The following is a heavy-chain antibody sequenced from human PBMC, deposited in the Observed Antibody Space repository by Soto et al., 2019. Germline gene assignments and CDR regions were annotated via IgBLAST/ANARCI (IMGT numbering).Heavy chain of an antibody. Sequence: QVQLVQSGAEVKKPGSSVKVSCKASGGTFSTYAISWVRQAPGQGLEWVGGIIPIFGTANYAQKFQGRVTITADKSTSTAYMELSSLRSEDTAVYYCASGVNYYDSSDSPYYFDYWGQGTLVTVSS. CDR3: ASGVNYYDSSDSPYYFDY. CDR1: GGTFSTYA. CDR2: IIPIFGTA. V-gene: IGHV1-69*06. D-gene: IGHD3-22*01. J-gene: IGHJ4*02.